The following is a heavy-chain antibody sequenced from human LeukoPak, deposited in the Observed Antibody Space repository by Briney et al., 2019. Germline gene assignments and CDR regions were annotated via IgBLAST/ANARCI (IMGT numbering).Heavy chain of an antibody. D-gene: IGHD1-26*01. J-gene: IGHJ4*02. Sequence: ASVKVSCKASGYTFTSYGISWVRQAPGQGLEWMGWISTYNGNTNYAQKLQGRVTMTTDTSTSTAYMELRSLRSDDTAVYYCARHRGSGSYPIYFDYWGQGTLVTVSS. CDR3: ARHRGSGSYPIYFDY. V-gene: IGHV1-18*01. CDR1: GYTFTSYG. CDR2: ISTYNGNT.